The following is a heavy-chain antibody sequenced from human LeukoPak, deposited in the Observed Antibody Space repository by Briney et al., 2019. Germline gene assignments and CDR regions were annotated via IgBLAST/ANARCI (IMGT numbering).Heavy chain of an antibody. J-gene: IGHJ4*02. Sequence: ASVKVSCKASGGALNSFSITWVRQAPGQGLECLGRIVPVLRVLHYAQKFQARVTITAGKSTNTAYMELTGLTYEDTAVYYCARAAIVTNFGLFDYWGQGTLVTVSS. D-gene: IGHD5-12*01. V-gene: IGHV1-69*04. CDR3: ARAAIVTNFGLFDY. CDR2: IVPVLRVL. CDR1: GGALNSFS.